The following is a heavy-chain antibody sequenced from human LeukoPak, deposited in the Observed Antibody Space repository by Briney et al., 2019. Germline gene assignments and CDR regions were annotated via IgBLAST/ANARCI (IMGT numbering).Heavy chain of an antibody. D-gene: IGHD5-12*01. Sequence: GGSLRLSCAASGFTFCSYAMTWVRQAPGKGLEWVSAISGSGGRTYYVDSVKGRFTISRDNSKNTLYLQMNSLRAEDTAVYYCAKDQGYSGYDPLDYWGQGTLVTVSS. CDR2: ISGSGGRT. CDR3: AKDQGYSGYDPLDY. V-gene: IGHV3-23*01. CDR1: GFTFCSYA. J-gene: IGHJ4*02.